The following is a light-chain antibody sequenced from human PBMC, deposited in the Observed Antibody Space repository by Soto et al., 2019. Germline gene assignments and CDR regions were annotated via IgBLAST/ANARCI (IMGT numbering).Light chain of an antibody. CDR2: EVR. CDR3: SSYTSKSSII. J-gene: IGLJ2*01. Sequence: QPVLTQPASVSGSPGQSITISCAGTMRDVGAYNLVSWYQQHPGRAPQLIIYEVRNRPSGISFRFSGSKSGNTASLTISGLQAEDEADYYCSSYTSKSSIIFGGGTKVTVL. CDR1: MRDVGAYNL. V-gene: IGLV2-14*01.